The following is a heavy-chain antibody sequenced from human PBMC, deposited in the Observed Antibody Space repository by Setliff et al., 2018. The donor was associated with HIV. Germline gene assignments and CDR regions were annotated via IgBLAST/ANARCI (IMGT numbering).Heavy chain of an antibody. Sequence: ASVKVSYKASGYTFISYSISWVRQAPGQGLEWMGWVAPNSGRTNYAQDFQDRVTMTTDTSSNTAYMELKSLRSDDTAVYYCARGGITGSYGYFQQWGQGTLVTVSS. CDR2: VAPNSGRT. CDR1: GYTFISYS. V-gene: IGHV1-18*01. CDR3: ARGGITGSYGYFQQ. D-gene: IGHD1-20*01. J-gene: IGHJ1*01.